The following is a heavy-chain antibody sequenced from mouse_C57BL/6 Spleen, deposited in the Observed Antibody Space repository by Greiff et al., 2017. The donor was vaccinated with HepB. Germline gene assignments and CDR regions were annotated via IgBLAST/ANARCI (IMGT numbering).Heavy chain of an antibody. CDR2: IDPEDGDT. J-gene: IGHJ1*03. CDR3: TTEVHYGNYPGYFDV. V-gene: IGHV14-1*01. Sequence: EVQLQQSGAELVRPGASVKLSCTASGFNIKDYYMHWVKQRPEQGLEWIGRIDPEDGDTEYAPKFQGKATMTADTSSNTAYLQLSSLTSEDTAVYYCTTEVHYGNYPGYFDVWGTGTTVTVSS. CDR1: GFNIKDYY. D-gene: IGHD2-1*01.